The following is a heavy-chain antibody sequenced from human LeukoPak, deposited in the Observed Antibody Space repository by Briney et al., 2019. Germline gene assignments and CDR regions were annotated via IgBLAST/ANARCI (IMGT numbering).Heavy chain of an antibody. CDR3: ARGYDYVWGSYRSRLDY. J-gene: IGHJ4*02. CDR2: INHSGST. CDR1: GVSFSGYY. D-gene: IGHD3-16*02. V-gene: IGHV4-34*01. Sequence: KASETLSLTCAVYGVSFSGYYWSWIRQPPGKGLEWIGEINHSGSTNYNPSLKSRVTISVDTSKNQFSLKLSSVTAADTAVYYCARGYDYVWGSYRSRLDYWGQGTLVTVSS.